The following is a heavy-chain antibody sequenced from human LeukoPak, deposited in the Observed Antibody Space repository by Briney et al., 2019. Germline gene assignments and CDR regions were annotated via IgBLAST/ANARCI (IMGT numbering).Heavy chain of an antibody. J-gene: IGHJ4*02. V-gene: IGHV3-23*01. Sequence: GGSLRLSCAVSGFTFSNYAMAWVRQAPGKGLEWVSGLSGSGSNTFYTDSLKGRFTISRDNPKNTLYLQMNSLRADDTAVYYCATEKGDSPDYWGQGTLVTVSS. CDR1: GFTFSNYA. CDR3: ATEKGDSPDY. D-gene: IGHD3-16*01. CDR2: LSGSGSNT.